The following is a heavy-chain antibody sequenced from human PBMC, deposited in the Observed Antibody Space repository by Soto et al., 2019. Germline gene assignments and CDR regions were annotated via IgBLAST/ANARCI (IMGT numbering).Heavy chain of an antibody. CDR2: ISYDGSNK. V-gene: IGHV3-30-3*01. J-gene: IGHJ3*02. Sequence: QVQLVESGGGVVQPGRSLRLSCAASGFTFSSYAMHWVRQAPGKGLGWVASISYDGSNKYYADSVKGRFTISRDNSKNTLYLQMNSLRAEDTAVYYCARDLSRSGYYTSSFDIWGQGTMVTVSP. CDR3: ARDLSRSGYYTSSFDI. CDR1: GFTFSSYA. D-gene: IGHD3-3*01.